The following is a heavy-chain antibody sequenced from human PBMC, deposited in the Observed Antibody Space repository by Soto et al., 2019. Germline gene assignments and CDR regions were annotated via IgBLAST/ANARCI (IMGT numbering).Heavy chain of an antibody. CDR3: ARGGASSKWFAP. CDR1: GGSITSGGSF. J-gene: IGHJ5*02. D-gene: IGHD2-15*01. Sequence: KASETLSLTCTVSGGSITSGGSFWSCMRQHPGKGPEWIAFIGYSGATSYNPSLASRVTTSADTYKSQFSLNLRSVTAADTAVYYCARGGASSKWFAPWGQGTLVTVS. V-gene: IGHV4-31*03. CDR2: IGYSGAT.